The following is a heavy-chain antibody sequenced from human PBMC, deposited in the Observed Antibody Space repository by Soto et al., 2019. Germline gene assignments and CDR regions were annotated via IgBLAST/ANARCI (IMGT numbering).Heavy chain of an antibody. D-gene: IGHD5-12*01. CDR2: IYGDGST. CDR1: GFTVSSNY. Sequence: PGGSLRLSCAASGFTVSSNYMSWVRQAPGEGLEWVSLIYGDGSTYYADSVKGRFTISRHNSKNTLHLQMNSLTTEDTAVFYCARGSSGYGYDAFDIWGQGTMVTVSS. CDR3: ARGSSGYGYDAFDI. J-gene: IGHJ3*02. V-gene: IGHV3-53*04.